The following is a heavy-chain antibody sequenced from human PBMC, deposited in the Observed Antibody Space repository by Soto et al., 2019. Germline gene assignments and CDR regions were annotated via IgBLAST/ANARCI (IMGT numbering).Heavy chain of an antibody. CDR1: GFTFSSYA. J-gene: IGHJ6*02. CDR3: ARDLARTRSYYYYYYGMDV. D-gene: IGHD3-3*02. CDR2: ISYDGSNK. Sequence: GGSLRLSCASSGFTFSSYAMHWVRQAPGKGLEWVAVISYDGSNKYYADSVKGRFTISRDNSKNTLYLQMNSLRAEDTAVYYCARDLARTRSYYYYYYGMDVWGQGTTVTVSS. V-gene: IGHV3-30-3*01.